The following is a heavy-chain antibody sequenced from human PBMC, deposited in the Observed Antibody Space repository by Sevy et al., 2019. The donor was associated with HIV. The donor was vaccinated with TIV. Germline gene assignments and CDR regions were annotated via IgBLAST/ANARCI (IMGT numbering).Heavy chain of an antibody. Sequence: GGSLRLSCAASGFTFSSYGMHWVRQAPGKGLEWVAFIRYDGSNKYYAYSVKGRFTISRDNSKNTLYLQMNSLRAEDTAVYYCAKDPHGAAGGYYFDYWGQGTLVTVSS. CDR1: GFTFSSYG. CDR2: IRYDGSNK. V-gene: IGHV3-30*02. CDR3: AKDPHGAAGGYYFDY. J-gene: IGHJ4*02. D-gene: IGHD6-25*01.